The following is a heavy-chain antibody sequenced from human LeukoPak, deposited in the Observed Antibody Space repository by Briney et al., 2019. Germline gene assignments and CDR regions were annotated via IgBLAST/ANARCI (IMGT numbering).Heavy chain of an antibody. D-gene: IGHD3-9*01. J-gene: IGHJ6*03. CDR1: GGTFSSYA. CDR2: IIPIFGTA. CDR3: ARVPDYDIVGEYYYYYYMDV. Sequence: RASVKVSCKASGGTFSSYAISWVRQAPGQGLEWMGGIIPIFGTANYAQKFQGRVTTTADESTSTAYMELSSLRSEDTAVYYCARVPDYDIVGEYYYYYYMDVWGKGTTVTVSS. V-gene: IGHV1-69*13.